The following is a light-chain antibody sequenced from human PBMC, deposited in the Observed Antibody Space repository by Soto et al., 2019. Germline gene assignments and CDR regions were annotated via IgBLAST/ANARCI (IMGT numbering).Light chain of an antibody. CDR1: SSDVGGYNY. J-gene: IGLJ2*01. CDR2: DVS. Sequence: QSALTQPASVSGSHGQSITISCTGTSSDVGGYNYVSWYQQHPGKAPKLMIYDVSNRPSGVSNRFSGSKSGNTASLTISGRHAEDEADYSCSSDTSSSTYVVFGVGTKRTVL. V-gene: IGLV2-14*01. CDR3: SSDTSSSTYVV.